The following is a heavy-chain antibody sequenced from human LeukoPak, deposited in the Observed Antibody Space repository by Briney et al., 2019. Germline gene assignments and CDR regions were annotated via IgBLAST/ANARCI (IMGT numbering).Heavy chain of an antibody. CDR1: GGSISSGSYY. J-gene: IGHJ4*02. CDR3: AKGYFDY. Sequence: SQTLSLTCTVSGGSISSGSYYWNWIRQPAGKGLEWIGRIYTSGSTNYNPSLKSRVTISVDTSKNQFSLKLSSVTAADTAVYYCAKGYFDYWGQGTLVTVSS. CDR2: IYTSGST. V-gene: IGHV4-61*02.